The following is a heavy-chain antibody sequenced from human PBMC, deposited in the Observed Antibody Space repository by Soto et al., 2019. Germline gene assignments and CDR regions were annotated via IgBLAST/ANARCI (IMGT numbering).Heavy chain of an antibody. J-gene: IGHJ4*02. Sequence: GGSLRLSCAASGSTFSSYAMGWVRQGPGKGLEWVAVVSIGGSTHYADSVRGRFTISRDNSKNTLSLQMNSLTAEDTAVYFCAKRCGAGGHFDYWGQGALVTSPQ. CDR1: GSTFSSYA. V-gene: IGHV3-23*01. CDR3: AKRCGAGGHFDY. CDR2: VSIGGST. D-gene: IGHD2-21*01.